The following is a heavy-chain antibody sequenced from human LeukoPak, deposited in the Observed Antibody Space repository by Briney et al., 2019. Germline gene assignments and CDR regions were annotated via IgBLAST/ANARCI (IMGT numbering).Heavy chain of an antibody. CDR1: GFTFSSYW. CDR3: ARGGCSGGSCYHNWFDP. V-gene: IGHV3-7*01. Sequence: PGGSLRLSCAASGFTFSSYWMSWVRQAPGKGLECVANINQDGSEKYYVDSVKGRFTISRDNAKNSLYLQMNSLRAEDTAVYYCARGGCSGGSCYHNWFDPWGQGTLVTVSS. J-gene: IGHJ5*02. CDR2: INQDGSEK. D-gene: IGHD2-15*01.